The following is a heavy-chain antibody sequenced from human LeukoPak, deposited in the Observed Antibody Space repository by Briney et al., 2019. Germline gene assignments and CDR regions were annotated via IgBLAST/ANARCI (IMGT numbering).Heavy chain of an antibody. J-gene: IGHJ4*02. Sequence: GGSLRLSCAASGFTFSSYAMSWVRQAPGKGLEWVSAISSSGGSTYYADSVKGRFTISRDNSKNTLYLQMNSLRAEDTAVYYCAKDVYSSSDGYFDYWGQGTLVTVSS. V-gene: IGHV3-23*01. CDR2: ISSSGGST. CDR3: AKDVYSSSDGYFDY. CDR1: GFTFSSYA. D-gene: IGHD6-6*01.